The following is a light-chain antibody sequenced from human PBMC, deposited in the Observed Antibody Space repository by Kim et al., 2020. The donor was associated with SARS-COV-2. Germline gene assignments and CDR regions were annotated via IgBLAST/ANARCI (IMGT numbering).Light chain of an antibody. CDR1: QTVADNY. V-gene: IGKV3-20*01. J-gene: IGKJ5*01. CDR3: QQYGSSPIT. CDR2: GAL. Sequence: EIVLTQSPGPLSLSPGETATLSCRASQTVADNYVAWYRLRPGQPPRLLIYGALHRGTGIPDRFSGAASGTSFTLTISRLEPEDFTLYFCQQYGSSPITFGQGTRLEIK.